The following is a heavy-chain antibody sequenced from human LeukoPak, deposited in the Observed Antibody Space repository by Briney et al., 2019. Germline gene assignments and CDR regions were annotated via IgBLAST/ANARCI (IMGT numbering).Heavy chain of an antibody. V-gene: IGHV3-43D*03. CDR1: GFTFADYA. D-gene: IGHD6-19*01. Sequence: TGGSLRLSCAASGFTFADYAMHWVRQAPGKGLEWVSLISWDGGSSYDADSVKGRFTISRDNSKNSLYLQMNSLRAEDTALYYCAKDSVAVTGTGNIDYWGQGTLVTVSS. CDR3: AKDSVAVTGTGNIDY. J-gene: IGHJ4*02. CDR2: ISWDGGSS.